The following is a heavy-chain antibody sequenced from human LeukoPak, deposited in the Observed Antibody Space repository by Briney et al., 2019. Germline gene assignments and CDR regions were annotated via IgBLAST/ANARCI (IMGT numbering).Heavy chain of an antibody. J-gene: IGHJ4*02. CDR2: IYYSGST. D-gene: IGHD6-19*01. Sequence: PSETLSLTCTVSGGSISSYYWNWIRQPPGKGLEWIGYIYYSGSTNYNPSLKSRVTMSADTSKNQFSLELSSVTAADTAVYYCARRYRYSSGWYFDNWGQGTLVTVSS. CDR3: ARRYRYSSGWYFDN. V-gene: IGHV4-59*08. CDR1: GGSISSYY.